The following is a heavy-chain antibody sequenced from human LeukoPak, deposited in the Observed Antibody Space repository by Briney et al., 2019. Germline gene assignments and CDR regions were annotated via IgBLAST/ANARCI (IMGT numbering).Heavy chain of an antibody. Sequence: GGSLRLSCAASGFTFNTYALHWVRQAPGKGLEWVAVVSYDGGAKYYADSVKGRFTISRDNAKNSLFLQMNSLRADDTAVYYCARDLRITMVRGVQNWFDPWGQGTLVTVSS. D-gene: IGHD3-10*01. CDR3: ARDLRITMVRGVQNWFDP. CDR2: VSYDGGAK. J-gene: IGHJ5*02. CDR1: GFTFNTYA. V-gene: IGHV3-30*03.